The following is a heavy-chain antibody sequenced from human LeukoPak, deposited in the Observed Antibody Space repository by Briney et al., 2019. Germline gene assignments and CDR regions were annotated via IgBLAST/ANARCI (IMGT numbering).Heavy chain of an antibody. CDR3: ARDWGDTAMVQPYDY. D-gene: IGHD5-18*01. V-gene: IGHV1-2*02. Sequence: ASVKVSXKASGYTFTGYYMHWVRQAPGQGLEWMGWLNPNSGGTNYAQKFQGRVTMTRDTSISTAYMELSRLRSDDTAVYYCARDWGDTAMVQPYDYWGQGTLVTVSS. CDR2: LNPNSGGT. J-gene: IGHJ4*02. CDR1: GYTFTGYY.